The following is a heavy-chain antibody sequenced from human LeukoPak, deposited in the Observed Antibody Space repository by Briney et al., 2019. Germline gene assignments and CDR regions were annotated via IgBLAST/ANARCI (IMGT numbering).Heavy chain of an antibody. V-gene: IGHV3-21*01. CDR3: ASDDYGGFDI. D-gene: IGHD4-23*01. CDR1: GFTFSSYS. Sequence: GGSLRLSCAASGFTFSSYSMNWVRQAPGKGLEWVSSISSSSRYIYYADSLKGRFTISRDNAKNSLYLQMNSLRAEDTAVYYCASDDYGGFDIWGQGTMVTVSS. CDR2: ISSSSRYI. J-gene: IGHJ3*02.